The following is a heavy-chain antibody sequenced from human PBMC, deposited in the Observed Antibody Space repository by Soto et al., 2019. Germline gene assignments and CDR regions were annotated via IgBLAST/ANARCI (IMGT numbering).Heavy chain of an antibody. CDR2: INPNNGGT. CDR3: ATKSPVVVTAIGDYGWFDP. D-gene: IGHD2-21*02. V-gene: IGHV1-2*02. Sequence: ASVKVSCTASGYSFTGNSMHWVRQAPGQGLEWMGWINPNNGGTIYAQKFQGRVTMTEDTSTDAAYMELSSLRSEDTAVYYCATKSPVVVTAIGDYGWFDPWGQGTLVTVSS. J-gene: IGHJ5*02. CDR1: GYSFTGNS.